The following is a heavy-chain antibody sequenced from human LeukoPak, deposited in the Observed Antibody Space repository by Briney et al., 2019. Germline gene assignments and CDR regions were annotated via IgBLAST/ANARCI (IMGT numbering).Heavy chain of an antibody. J-gene: IGHJ4*02. V-gene: IGHV1-2*02. CDR3: ARGARMYYYDSSGYNDY. D-gene: IGHD3-22*01. CDR2: INPNSGGT. Sequence: VASVKVSCKTSGYIFSGYYMHWVRQAPGQGLEWMGCINPNSGGTNYTQKFQGRVTMTTDTSISTAYMELSRLRSDDTAVYYCARGARMYYYDSSGYNDYWGQGTLVTVSS. CDR1: GYIFSGYY.